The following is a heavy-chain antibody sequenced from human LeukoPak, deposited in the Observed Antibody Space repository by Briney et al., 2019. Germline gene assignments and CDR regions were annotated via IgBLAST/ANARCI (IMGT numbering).Heavy chain of an antibody. Sequence: SETLSLTCTVSGGSISSYYWSWIRQPPGKGLEWIGYIYYSGSTNYNPSLKSRVTISVDTSKNQFSLKLSSVTAADTAVYYCAKGKDSSGTWDYFDYWGQGTLVTVSS. D-gene: IGHD6-19*01. CDR1: GGSISSYY. CDR2: IYYSGST. CDR3: AKGKDSSGTWDYFDY. V-gene: IGHV4-59*01. J-gene: IGHJ4*02.